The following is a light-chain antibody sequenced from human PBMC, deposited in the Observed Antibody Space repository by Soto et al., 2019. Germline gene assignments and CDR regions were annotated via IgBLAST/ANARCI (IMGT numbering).Light chain of an antibody. CDR2: DVT. Sequence: QSVLTQPASVSGSPGQSITISCTGTSSDVGGYNFVSWYQQHPGKAPKLMIYDVTDRPSGISDRFSGSKSGNTASLTISGLQAEDEADYYCSSYTTIDTRVFGTGTKVTVL. V-gene: IGLV2-14*01. CDR1: SSDVGGYNF. CDR3: SSYTTIDTRV. J-gene: IGLJ1*01.